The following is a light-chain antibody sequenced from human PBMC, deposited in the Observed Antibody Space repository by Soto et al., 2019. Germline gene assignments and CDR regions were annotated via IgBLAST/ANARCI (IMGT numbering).Light chain of an antibody. CDR2: EVS. J-gene: IGLJ3*02. CDR3: RSYIGSASWV. CDR1: NGDIGNYKY. Sequence: QSALTQPASVSGSPGQSITISWIGTNGDIGNYKYVSWYQQHPGKVPKLMIYEVSNRPSGVSNRFSGSKSGNTASLTISGLQAEDEADYYCRSYIGSASWVFGGGTQLTVL. V-gene: IGLV2-14*01.